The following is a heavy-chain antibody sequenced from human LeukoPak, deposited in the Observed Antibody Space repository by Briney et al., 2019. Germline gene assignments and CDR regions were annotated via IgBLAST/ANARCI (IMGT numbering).Heavy chain of an antibody. V-gene: IGHV3-30*18. D-gene: IGHD3/OR15-3a*01. CDR3: AKDGLTGYFGY. CDR1: GFTFSSYG. J-gene: IGHJ4*02. CDR2: ISYDGSNK. Sequence: GGSLRLSCAASGFTFSSYGMHWVRQAPGKGLEWVAVISYDGSNKYYADSVKGRFTISRDNSKNTLHLQMNSLRAEDTAVYYCAKDGLTGYFGYWGQGTLVTVSS.